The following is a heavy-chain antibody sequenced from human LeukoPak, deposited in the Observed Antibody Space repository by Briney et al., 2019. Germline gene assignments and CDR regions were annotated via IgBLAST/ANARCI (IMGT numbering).Heavy chain of an antibody. J-gene: IGHJ3*02. CDR1: GFTFSSYA. V-gene: IGHV3-23*01. Sequence: GGSLRLSCAASGFTFSSYAMSWVRQAPGKGLEWVSANSGSGDSSYYADSVKGRFTISRDNSKSTLYLQMNSLRAEDTAVYYCAKPCRSGLSPFDAFDIWGQGTMVTVSS. CDR2: NSGSGDSS. CDR3: AKPCRSGLSPFDAFDI. D-gene: IGHD6-19*01.